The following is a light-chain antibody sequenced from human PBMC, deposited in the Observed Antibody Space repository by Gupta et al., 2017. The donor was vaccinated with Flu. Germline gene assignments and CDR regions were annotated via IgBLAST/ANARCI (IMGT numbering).Light chain of an antibody. J-gene: IGLJ1*01. CDR3: GVWDDRLSGHYF. V-gene: IGLV1-44*01. Sequence: GQRVIVSCSGSISNIGRYGVDWYQQLPGRAPKLLIYDFSDWPSGIPDRFSGSKSGTSASLAISGLQSEDEADYYCGVWDDRLSGHYFFGSG. CDR1: ISNIGRYG. CDR2: DFS.